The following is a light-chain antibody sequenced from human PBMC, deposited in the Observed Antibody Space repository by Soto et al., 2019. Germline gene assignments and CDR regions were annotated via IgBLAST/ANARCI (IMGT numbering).Light chain of an antibody. J-gene: IGKJ5*01. CDR2: DVS. V-gene: IGKV1-33*01. CDR3: QQYDSLPLT. CDR1: QDISNY. Sequence: DIRMTQSPPSLSVSVGDRVTITCQASQDISNYLHWFQQKPGKAPQLLIFDVSNLQTGVPSRFSGGGSGTDFALTISSLEPEDIATYYCQQYDSLPLTCGKGTRREIK.